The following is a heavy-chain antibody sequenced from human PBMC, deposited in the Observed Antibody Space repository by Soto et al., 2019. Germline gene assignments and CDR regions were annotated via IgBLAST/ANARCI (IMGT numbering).Heavy chain of an antibody. CDR3: ARVLEVAAAGTSPFDY. D-gene: IGHD6-13*01. CDR2: INHSGST. V-gene: IGHV4-34*01. CDR1: GGSFSGYY. J-gene: IGHJ4*02. Sequence: TLSLTCAVYGGSFSGYYWSWIRQPPGKGLEWIGEINHSGSTNYNPSLKSRVTISVDTSKNQFSLKLSSVTAADTAVYYCARVLEVAAAGTSPFDYRGQGTLVTVSS.